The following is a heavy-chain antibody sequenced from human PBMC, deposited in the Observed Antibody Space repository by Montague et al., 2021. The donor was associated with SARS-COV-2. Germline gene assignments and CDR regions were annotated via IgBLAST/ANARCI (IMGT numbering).Heavy chain of an antibody. J-gene: IGHJ6*02. CDR3: ARDDRRGSSRHCYGMDV. D-gene: IGHD6-13*01. Sequence: PALVKPTQTLTLTCTFSGFSLSTSGVGVGWIRQPPGKALEWLALIYWDDDKYYSTSLKTRPTISKDTSKNQVVLTMTNMDPVDTATYYCARDDRRGSSRHCYGMDVWGQGTTVTVSS. CDR1: GFSLSTSGVG. V-gene: IGHV2-70*01. CDR2: IYWDDDK.